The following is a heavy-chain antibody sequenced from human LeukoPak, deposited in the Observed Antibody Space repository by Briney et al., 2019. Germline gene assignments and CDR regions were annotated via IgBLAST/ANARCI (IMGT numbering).Heavy chain of an antibody. CDR3: ARGGKGNADGYNQALNY. D-gene: IGHD5-24*01. CDR2: INPSGGST. Sequence: ASVKVSCKASGYTFTNYYIHWVRRAPGQGLEWMGIINPSGGSTTYAQKFQGRVTMTRDTSTSTVYMELSSLRSEDTAVYYCARGGKGNADGYNQALNYWGQGTLVTVSS. J-gene: IGHJ4*02. CDR1: GYTFTNYY. V-gene: IGHV1-46*01.